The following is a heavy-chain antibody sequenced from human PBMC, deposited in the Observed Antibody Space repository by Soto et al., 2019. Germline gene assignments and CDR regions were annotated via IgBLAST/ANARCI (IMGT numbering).Heavy chain of an antibody. CDR1: GGSISSYY. CDR3: ARDSGEHLWFGELLSAYMDV. CDR2: IYYSGST. V-gene: IGHV4-59*01. J-gene: IGHJ6*03. D-gene: IGHD3-10*01. Sequence: SETLSLTCTVSGGSISSYYWSWIRQPPGKGLEWIGYIYYSGSTNYNPSLKSRVTISVDTSKNQFSLKLSSVTAADTAVYYCARDSGEHLWFGELLSAYMDVWGKGTTVTVSS.